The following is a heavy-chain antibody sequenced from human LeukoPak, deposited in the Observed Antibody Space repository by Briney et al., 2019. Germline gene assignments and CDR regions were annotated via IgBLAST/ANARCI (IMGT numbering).Heavy chain of an antibody. J-gene: IGHJ6*02. CDR2: IYYSGST. D-gene: IGHD1-1*01. CDR1: GGSISSYY. CDR3: ARTTGTTLYYGMDV. Sequence: SETLSLTCTVSGGSISSYYWSWIRQPPGKGLEWIGYIYYSGSTNYNPSLKSRVTISVDRSKNQFSLKLSSVTAADTAVYYCARTTGTTLYYGMDVWGQGTTVTVSS. V-gene: IGHV4-59*01.